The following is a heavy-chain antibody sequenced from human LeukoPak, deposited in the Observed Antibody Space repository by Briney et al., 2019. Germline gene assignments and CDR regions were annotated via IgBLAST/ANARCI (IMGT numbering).Heavy chain of an antibody. Sequence: GGSLRLSCAASGFTFSSYSMNWVRQAPGKGLEWVSYISSSSSTIYYADSVKGRFTISRDNAKNSLYLQMNSLRAEDTAVYYCAIDYYDSSGYYGFDYWGQGTLVTVSS. CDR2: ISSSSSTI. CDR3: AIDYYDSSGYYGFDY. CDR1: GFTFSSYS. V-gene: IGHV3-48*04. D-gene: IGHD3-22*01. J-gene: IGHJ4*02.